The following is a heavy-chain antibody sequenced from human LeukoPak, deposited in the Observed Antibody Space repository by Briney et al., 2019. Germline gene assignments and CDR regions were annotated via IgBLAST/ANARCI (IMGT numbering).Heavy chain of an antibody. CDR2: ISSGISSI. D-gene: IGHD2-2*01. Sequence: PGGSLRLSCAASGFTFSSYSMNWVRQAPGNGLECVSYISSGISSIYYADSVKGRFTISRDNTKNSLYLQMNSLRAEDTAVYYCARDRWYCSSTSCYGYYFDYWGQGTLVTVSS. V-gene: IGHV3-48*01. CDR1: GFTFSSYS. CDR3: ARDRWYCSSTSCYGYYFDY. J-gene: IGHJ4*02.